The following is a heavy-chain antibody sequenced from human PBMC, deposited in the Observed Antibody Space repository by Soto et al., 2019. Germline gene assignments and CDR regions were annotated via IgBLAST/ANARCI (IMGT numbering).Heavy chain of an antibody. V-gene: IGHV4-59*01. J-gene: IGHJ5*02. CDR3: ARVPKGNWFDP. Sequence: SETLSLTCTVSGGSISSYYWSWIRQPPGKGLEWIGYIYYSGSTNYNPSLKSRVTISVATSKNQFSLKLSSVTAADTAVYYCARVPKGNWFDPWGQGTLVTVSS. CDR2: IYYSGST. CDR1: GGSISSYY.